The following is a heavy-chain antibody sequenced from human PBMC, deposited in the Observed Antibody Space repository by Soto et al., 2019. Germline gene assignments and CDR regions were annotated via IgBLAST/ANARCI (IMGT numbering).Heavy chain of an antibody. J-gene: IGHJ6*02. V-gene: IGHV3-7*01. Sequence: GGSLILSCAASGFTFSSYWMSWVRQAPGKGLEWVANIKQDGSEKYYVDSVKGRFTISRDNAKNSLYLQMNSLRAEDTAVYYCARSGVRDGYNYYYYYGMDVWGQGTTVTVSS. CDR3: ARSGVRDGYNYYYYYGMDV. CDR2: IKQDGSEK. CDR1: GFTFSSYW. D-gene: IGHD5-12*01.